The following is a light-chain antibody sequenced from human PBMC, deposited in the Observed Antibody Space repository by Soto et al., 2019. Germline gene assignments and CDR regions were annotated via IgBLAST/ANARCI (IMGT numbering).Light chain of an antibody. J-gene: IGKJ1*01. CDR3: QQYNTYST. CDR2: KAS. V-gene: IGKV1-5*03. Sequence: DIQMTQSPSTLSASVGDRVIITCRASQSIGTWLAWYQQKPGKAPNLLIYKASTLESGVPSRFSGSGSGTEFTLTISSLQPDDFATYYCQQYNTYSTFGQGTKVEIK. CDR1: QSIGTW.